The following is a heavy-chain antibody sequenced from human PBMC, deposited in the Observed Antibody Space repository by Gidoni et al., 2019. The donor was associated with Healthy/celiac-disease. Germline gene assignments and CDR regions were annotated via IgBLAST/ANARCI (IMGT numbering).Heavy chain of an antibody. CDR1: GFPASRTY. J-gene: IGHJ4*02. V-gene: IGHV3-66*02. CDR2: MYSGGRT. CDR3: ARDYYYYDSSGSLRRYFDY. D-gene: IGHD3-22*01. Sequence: EVQLVESGGGLVQPGGSLGLSCAASGFPASRTYRSWVRRAPGKGLEWVSVMYSGGRTYYADSVKGRFTISRDNSKNTLYLQMNSLRAEDTAVYYCARDYYYYDSSGSLRRYFDYWGQGTLVTVSS.